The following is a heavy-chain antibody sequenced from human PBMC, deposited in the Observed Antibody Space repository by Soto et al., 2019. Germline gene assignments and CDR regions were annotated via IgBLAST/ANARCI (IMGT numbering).Heavy chain of an antibody. Sequence: PAETLSLTCAVYGASVSNYYWSWVRQPAGKGLDSIGRIRPGGNTNYSPSLMSRVTMSVDKSHNQFYLKLTTVTAADTAVYYCVRGPHCASDCHFASWGQGALVTVSS. D-gene: IGHD2-21*02. CDR3: VRGPHCASDCHFAS. J-gene: IGHJ5*01. CDR2: IRPGGNT. CDR1: GASVSNYY. V-gene: IGHV4-59*10.